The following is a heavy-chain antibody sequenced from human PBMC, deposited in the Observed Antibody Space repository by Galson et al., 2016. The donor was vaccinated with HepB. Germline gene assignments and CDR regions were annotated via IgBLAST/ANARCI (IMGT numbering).Heavy chain of an antibody. D-gene: IGHD2-15*01. CDR3: ARPSSSGFCKGGTCYHWYFDL. CDR1: GGSISIGNYY. V-gene: IGHV4-39*01. Sequence: SETLSLTCTVSGGSISIGNYYGAWIRQPPGKGLEWIGSTYHTGSSYYNPSLKRRVTISVDLSKNQFSLKLASVTAADTAVYYCARPSSSGFCKGGTCYHWYFDLWGRGTLVTVSS. CDR2: TYHTGSS. J-gene: IGHJ2*01.